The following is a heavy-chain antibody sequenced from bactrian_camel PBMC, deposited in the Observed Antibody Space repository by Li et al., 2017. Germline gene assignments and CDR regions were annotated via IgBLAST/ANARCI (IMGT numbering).Heavy chain of an antibody. D-gene: IGHD1*01. CDR3: AADRADGWNTLAGRIKACILTVDEENFAA. CDR2: IYTGGGST. Sequence: VQLVESGGGSARAVGTLTLSCAAAIDYSTTLCMAWFRQIPGKEREAVAAIYTGGGSTFYADYVKGRFTISQDKAKNTVYPQMDSTKPEDTALYYCAADRADGWNTLAGRIKACILTVDEENFAAWGQGTQVTVS. V-gene: IGHV3S40*01. CDR1: DYSTTLC. J-gene: IGHJ6*01.